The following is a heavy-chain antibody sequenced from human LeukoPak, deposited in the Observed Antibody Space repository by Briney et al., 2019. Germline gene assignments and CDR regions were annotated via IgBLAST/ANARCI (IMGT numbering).Heavy chain of an antibody. CDR2: INSDGSST. CDR3: ASHYSYGKTFDY. V-gene: IGHV3-74*01. Sequence: GGSLRLSCAASGFTFSSYWMHWVRQAPGKGLVWVSRINSDGSSTSYADSVKGRFTISRDNAKSTLYLQMNSLRAEDTAVYYCASHYSYGKTFDYWGQGTLVTVSS. CDR1: GFTFSSYW. J-gene: IGHJ4*02. D-gene: IGHD5-18*01.